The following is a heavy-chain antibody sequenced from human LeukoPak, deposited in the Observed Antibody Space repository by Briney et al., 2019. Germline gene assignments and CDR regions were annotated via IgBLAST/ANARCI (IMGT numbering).Heavy chain of an antibody. D-gene: IGHD3-9*01. V-gene: IGHV3-33*08. J-gene: IGHJ4*02. CDR3: ARDRILTGCLDY. CDR2: IWYDGSNK. Sequence: GGSLRLSCAASGFTFSLYAMSWVRQAPGKGLEWVAVIWYDGSNKYYADSVKGRFTISRDNSKNTLYLQMNSLRAEDTAVYYCARDRILTGCLDYWGQGTLVTVSS. CDR1: GFTFSLYA.